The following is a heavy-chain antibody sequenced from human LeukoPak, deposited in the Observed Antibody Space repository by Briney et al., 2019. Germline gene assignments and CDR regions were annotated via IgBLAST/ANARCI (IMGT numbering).Heavy chain of an antibody. CDR2: IYPGDSDT. Sequence: GESLKISCKGSGYSFTSYWIGWVRQMPGKGLEWMGIIYPGDSDTRYSPSFQGQVTISADKSISTAYLQWSSLKASDTAMYYCARLGSVATPHYYYYMDVWGKGTTVTVSS. CDR1: GYSFTSYW. V-gene: IGHV5-51*01. D-gene: IGHD5-12*01. CDR3: ARLGSVATPHYYYYMDV. J-gene: IGHJ6*03.